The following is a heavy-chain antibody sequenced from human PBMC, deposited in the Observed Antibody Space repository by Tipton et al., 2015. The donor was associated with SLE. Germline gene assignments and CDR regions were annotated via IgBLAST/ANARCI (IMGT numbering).Heavy chain of an antibody. D-gene: IGHD2-2*01. CDR3: ARGLRDCSSTSCLEYYYYYMDV. Sequence: LRLSCAVYGGSFSGYYWSWIRQPPGKGLEWIGEINHSGSTNYNPSLKSRVTISVYTSKNQFSLKLSSVTAADTAVYYCARGLRDCSSTSCLEYYYYYMDVWGKGTTVTVSS. CDR1: GGSFSGYY. J-gene: IGHJ6*03. V-gene: IGHV4-34*01. CDR2: INHSGST.